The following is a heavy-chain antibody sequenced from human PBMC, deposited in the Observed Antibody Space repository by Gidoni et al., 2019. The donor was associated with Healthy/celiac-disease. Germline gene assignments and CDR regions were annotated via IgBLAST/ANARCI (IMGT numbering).Heavy chain of an antibody. D-gene: IGHD3-16*01. Sequence: QVQLVESGGGVVQPGRSLRLSCAASGFTFSSYGMHWVRQAPGKGLEWVAVISYDGSNKYYADSVKGRFTISRDNSKNTLYLQMNSLRAEDTAVYYCAKDLTFGGVINRYYYYGMDVWGQGTTVTVSS. V-gene: IGHV3-30*18. J-gene: IGHJ6*02. CDR2: ISYDGSNK. CDR1: GFTFSSYG. CDR3: AKDLTFGGVINRYYYYGMDV.